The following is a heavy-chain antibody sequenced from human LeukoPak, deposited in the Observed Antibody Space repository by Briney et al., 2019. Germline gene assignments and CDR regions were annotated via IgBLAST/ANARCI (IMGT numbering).Heavy chain of an antibody. D-gene: IGHD3-22*01. CDR3: ARGQEYYYDSSAYSKFDY. Sequence: GGSLRLSCAASGFTFNNYGMHWVRQAPGKGLEWVAAIWYDGSNKYYADSVKGRFTVSRDNSKNTLYLQMNSLRAEDTALYYCARGQEYYYDSSAYSKFDYWGQGTLVTVSS. V-gene: IGHV3-33*01. J-gene: IGHJ4*02. CDR1: GFTFNNYG. CDR2: IWYDGSNK.